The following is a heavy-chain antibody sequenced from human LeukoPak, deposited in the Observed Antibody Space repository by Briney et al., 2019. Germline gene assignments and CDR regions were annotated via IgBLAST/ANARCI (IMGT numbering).Heavy chain of an antibody. CDR3: ARALAPWVSLRGYFDY. CDR1: GGSISSSSYY. V-gene: IGHV4-39*07. D-gene: IGHD2-8*01. CDR2: MYYSGST. Sequence: SETLSLTCTVSGGSISSSSYYWGWIRQPPGKGLEWIGSMYYSGSTYYNPSLKSRVTISVDTSKNQFSLKLSSVTAADTAVYYCARALAPWVSLRGYFDYWGQGTLVTVSS. J-gene: IGHJ4*02.